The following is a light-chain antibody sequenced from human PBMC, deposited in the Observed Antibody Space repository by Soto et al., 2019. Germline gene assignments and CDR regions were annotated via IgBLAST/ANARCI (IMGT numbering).Light chain of an antibody. CDR3: QQYTNTNNPWM. J-gene: IGKJ1*01. CDR2: AAS. Sequence: DIQMTQSPSSLSASVGDRVTITCRASQGIRNDLGWYQQKPGKAPKRLIYAASSLQSGVPSRFSGSGSGTEFTLIISGLQPEDSATYYCQQYTNTNNPWMFGQGTKVDIK. CDR1: QGIRND. V-gene: IGKV1-17*01.